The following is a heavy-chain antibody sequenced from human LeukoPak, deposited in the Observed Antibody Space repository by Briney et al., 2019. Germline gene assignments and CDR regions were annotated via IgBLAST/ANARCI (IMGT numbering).Heavy chain of an antibody. V-gene: IGHV3-74*01. Sequence: GGPLRLSCVASGFTFSNHWLHWVRQGPGKGLVWVSRINGDGTSTIYADSVKGRFTISRDNAKSTMYLQMNSLRAEDTAVYYCARTGNGGDLDIWGQGTMVTVSS. CDR2: INGDGTST. CDR1: GFTFSNHW. CDR3: ARTGNGGDLDI. J-gene: IGHJ3*02. D-gene: IGHD2-8*01.